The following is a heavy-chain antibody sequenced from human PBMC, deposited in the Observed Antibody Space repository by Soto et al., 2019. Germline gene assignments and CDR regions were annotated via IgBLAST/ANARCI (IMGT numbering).Heavy chain of an antibody. CDR2: INPSGGST. D-gene: IGHD3-16*02. CDR3: AREMLTRYTRAGGVDP. J-gene: IGHJ5*02. V-gene: IGHV1-46*01. Sequence: KVSCKASGYTFTSYYMHWVRQAPGQGLEWMGIINPSGGSTSYAQKFQGRVTMTRDTSTSTVYMELSSLRSEDTAVYYCAREMLTRYTRAGGVDPWGQGTLVTVSS. CDR1: GYTFTSYY.